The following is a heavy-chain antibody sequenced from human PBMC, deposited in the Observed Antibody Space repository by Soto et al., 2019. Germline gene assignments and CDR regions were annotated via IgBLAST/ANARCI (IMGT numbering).Heavy chain of an antibody. D-gene: IGHD6-13*01. Sequence: SETLSLTCTVSGGSISSGYYWGWIRQPPGKGLEWLGTTYYGASSYYNPSLRSRITILLDASTNQLSLKLSSVTAADTAVYFCVRVAGSASWYETDSWGQGILVTVSS. CDR1: GGSISSGYY. CDR2: TYYGASS. V-gene: IGHV4-38-2*02. CDR3: VRVAGSASWYETDS. J-gene: IGHJ4*02.